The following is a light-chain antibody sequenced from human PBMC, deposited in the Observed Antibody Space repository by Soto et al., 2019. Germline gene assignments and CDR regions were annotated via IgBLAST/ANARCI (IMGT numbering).Light chain of an antibody. J-gene: IGKJ1*01. Sequence: EIVLTQSPGTLSVSPGERATLSCRASQSVSSSYLAWYQQKPGQAPRLLIYGASNRATGIPARFSGSGSGTDFTLTISSLEPEDFAVYYCQQRSNWPPITFGQGTKVDI. CDR3: QQRSNWPPIT. CDR1: QSVSSSY. CDR2: GAS. V-gene: IGKV3D-20*02.